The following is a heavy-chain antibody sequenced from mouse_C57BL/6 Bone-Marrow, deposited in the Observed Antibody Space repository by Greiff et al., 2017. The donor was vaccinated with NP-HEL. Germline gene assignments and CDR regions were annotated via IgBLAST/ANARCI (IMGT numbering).Heavy chain of an antibody. Sequence: DVQLQESGPGLVKPSQSLSLTCSVTGYSITSGYYWNWIRQFPGNKLEWMGYISYDGSNNYNPSLKNRISITRDTSKNQFFLKLNSVTTEDTATYYCARGVYDYDEGLYWYFDVWGTGTTVTVSS. D-gene: IGHD2-4*01. CDR3: ARGVYDYDEGLYWYFDV. V-gene: IGHV3-6*01. CDR1: GYSITSGYY. CDR2: ISYDGSN. J-gene: IGHJ1*03.